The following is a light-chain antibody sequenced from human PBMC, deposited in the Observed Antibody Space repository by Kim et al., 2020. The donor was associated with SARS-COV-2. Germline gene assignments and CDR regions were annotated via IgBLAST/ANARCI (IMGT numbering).Light chain of an antibody. CDR2: DAS. CDR1: QTITIW. CDR3: QEYKSDSWT. J-gene: IGKJ1*01. V-gene: IGKV1-5*01. Sequence: DIQMTQSPSTLSASVGDRVTITCRASQTITIWLAWYQQKPGKAPSLLIYDASILESGVPSRFSGSGSGTEFTLTISSLQPDDFATYYCQEYKSDSWTFGQGTKVDI.